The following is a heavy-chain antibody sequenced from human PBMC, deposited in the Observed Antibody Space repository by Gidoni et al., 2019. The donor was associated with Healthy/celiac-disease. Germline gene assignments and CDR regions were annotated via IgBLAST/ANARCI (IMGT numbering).Heavy chain of an antibody. V-gene: IGHV4-38-2*02. J-gene: IGHJ4*02. D-gene: IGHD1-26*01. CDR3: ASPAREDDY. CDR1: GYSISSGYY. CDR2: IYHSGST. Sequence: QVQLQESGPGLVKPSETLSLTCTFSGYSISSGYYWGWIRQPPGKGLEWIGSIYHSGSTYYNPSLKSRVTISVDTSKNQFSLKLSSVTAADTAVYYCASPAREDDYWGQGTLVTVSS.